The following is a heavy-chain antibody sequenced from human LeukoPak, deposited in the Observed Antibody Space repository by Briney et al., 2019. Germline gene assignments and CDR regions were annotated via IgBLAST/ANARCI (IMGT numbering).Heavy chain of an antibody. CDR3: ARAFSQFDP. CDR2: ININTGNP. Sequence: GASVKVSCKASGYTFSGSDMNWVRQAPGQGLEWMGWININTGNPTYVQHFTGRFVFSLDTSVSTAYLQISSLKAEDTAVYYCARAFSQFDPWGQGTLVTVSS. CDR1: GYTFSGSD. J-gene: IGHJ5*02. V-gene: IGHV7-4-1*02. D-gene: IGHD3-3*02.